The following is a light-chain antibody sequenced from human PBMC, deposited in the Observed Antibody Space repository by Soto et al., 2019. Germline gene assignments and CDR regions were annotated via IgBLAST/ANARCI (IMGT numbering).Light chain of an antibody. CDR2: ATS. V-gene: IGKV3-11*01. CDR3: QQRSHWPT. CDR1: QSVGTY. Sequence: EIVLTQSPATLSLSPGDRATLSCRASQSVGTYLAWYQQRPGHPPRLLIYATSNRATGIPARFSGSGSGTDFTLTINSLEPEDFAVYFCQQRSHWPTFGPGTKVDIK. J-gene: IGKJ3*01.